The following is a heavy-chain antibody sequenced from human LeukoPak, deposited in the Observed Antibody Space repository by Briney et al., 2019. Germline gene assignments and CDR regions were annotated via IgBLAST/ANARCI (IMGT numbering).Heavy chain of an antibody. J-gene: IGHJ3*02. CDR2: ISSSSSYI. V-gene: IGHV3-21*01. CDR1: GFTFSSYS. CDR3: ARELSSSRYRAFDI. D-gene: IGHD6-13*01. Sequence: GGSLRLSCAASGFTFSSYSTNWVRQAPGKGLEWVSSISSSSSYIYYADSVKGRFTISRDNAKNSLYLQMNSLRAEDTAVYYCARELSSSRYRAFDIWGQGTMVTVSS.